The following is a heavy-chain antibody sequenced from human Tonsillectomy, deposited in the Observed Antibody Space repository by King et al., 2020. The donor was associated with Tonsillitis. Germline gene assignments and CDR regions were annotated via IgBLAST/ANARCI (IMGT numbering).Heavy chain of an antibody. J-gene: IGHJ4*02. CDR1: GFTFDDYA. V-gene: IGHV3-9*01. D-gene: IGHD3-10*01. CDR2: ISWNSASI. CDR3: AKVLSGSYFYFDY. Sequence: VQLVESGGGLVQPGRSLRLSCAASGFTFDDYAMHWVRQAPGKGLEWVSGISWNSASIDYADSVRGRFTISRDNAKNSLYLQMNSLRAEDTAFYYCAKVLSGSYFYFDYWGQGTLVTASS.